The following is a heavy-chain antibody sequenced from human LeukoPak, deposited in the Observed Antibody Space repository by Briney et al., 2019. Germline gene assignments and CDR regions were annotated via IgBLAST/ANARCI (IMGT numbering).Heavy chain of an antibody. CDR1: GGSISSSNW. D-gene: IGHD5-12*01. CDR3: ARQGATILNAFDI. Sequence: PSETLSLTCAVSGGSISSSNWWSWVRQPPGKGLEWIGEIYHSGSTNYNPSLKSRVTISVDKSKNQFSLKLSSVTAADTAVYYCARQGATILNAFDIWGQGTMVTVSS. J-gene: IGHJ3*02. CDR2: IYHSGST. V-gene: IGHV4-4*02.